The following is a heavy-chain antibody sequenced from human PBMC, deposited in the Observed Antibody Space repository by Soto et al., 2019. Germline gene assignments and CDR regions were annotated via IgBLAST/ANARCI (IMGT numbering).Heavy chain of an antibody. D-gene: IGHD1-26*01. CDR1: GFTFSSYG. J-gene: IGHJ6*02. V-gene: IGHV3-33*01. CDR3: ARDRVSGTPPYYYYYGMDV. Sequence: GGSLRLSCAASGFTFSSYGMHWVRQAPGKGLEWVAVIWYDGSNKYYADSVKGRFTISRDNSKNTLYLQMNSLRAEDTAVYYCARDRVSGTPPYYYYYGMDVWGQGTTVTASS. CDR2: IWYDGSNK.